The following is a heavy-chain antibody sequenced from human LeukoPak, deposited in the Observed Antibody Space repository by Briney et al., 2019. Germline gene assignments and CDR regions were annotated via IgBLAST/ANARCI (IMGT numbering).Heavy chain of an antibody. CDR1: GYTFTSYY. J-gene: IGHJ6*02. D-gene: IGHD3-3*01. CDR2: INPSGGST. Sequence: ASVKVSCKASGYTFTSYYMHWVRQAPGQGLEWMGIINPSGGSTSYAQKFQGRVTMTRDTSTSTVYMELSSLRSEDTAVYYCARDQYYDFWSGYYRYYYGMDVWGQGTTVTVSS. CDR3: ARDQYYDFWSGYYRYYYGMDV. V-gene: IGHV1-46*01.